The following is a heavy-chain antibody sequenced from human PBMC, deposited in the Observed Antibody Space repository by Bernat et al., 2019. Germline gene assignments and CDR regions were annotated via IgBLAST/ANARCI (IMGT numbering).Heavy chain of an antibody. CDR2: ISYDGSNK. CDR1: GFTFSSYG. Sequence: QVQLVESGGGVVQPGRSLRLSCAASGFTFSSYGMHWVRQAPGKGLEWVAVISYDGSNKYYADSVKGRFTISRDNSKNTLYLQMNSLRAEDTAVYYCEEEWGYYSGSSWQTEDSSYMDVWGKGTTVTVSS. J-gene: IGHJ6*03. D-gene: IGHD2-15*01. CDR3: EEEWGYYSGSSWQTEDSSYMDV. V-gene: IGHV3-30*18.